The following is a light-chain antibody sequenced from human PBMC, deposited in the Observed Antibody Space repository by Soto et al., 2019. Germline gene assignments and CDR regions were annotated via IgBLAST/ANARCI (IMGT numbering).Light chain of an antibody. Sequence: QSVLTQPPSASRTPGQRVTISCSGSSSNIGSNTVNWYQQLPGTAPKLLIYNNNQRPSGVPDRFSGSKSGTSASLAISGLQSEDEADYYCAAWDDSLNGPGVFGGGTKVTVL. J-gene: IGLJ3*02. CDR3: AAWDDSLNGPGV. CDR2: NNN. V-gene: IGLV1-44*01. CDR1: SSNIGSNT.